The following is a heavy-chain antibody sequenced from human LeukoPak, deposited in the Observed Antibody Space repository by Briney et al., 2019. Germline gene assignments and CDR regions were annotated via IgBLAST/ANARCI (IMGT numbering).Heavy chain of an antibody. CDR1: GFTFSSYA. Sequence: HPGGSLRLSCAASGFTFSSYAMSWVRQAPGKGLEWVSAISGSGGSTYYADSVKGRFTISRDNSKNTLYLQMNSLRAEETAVYYCAEWELRVDYWGQGTLVTVSS. CDR3: AEWELRVDY. D-gene: IGHD1-26*01. J-gene: IGHJ4*02. V-gene: IGHV3-23*01. CDR2: ISGSGGST.